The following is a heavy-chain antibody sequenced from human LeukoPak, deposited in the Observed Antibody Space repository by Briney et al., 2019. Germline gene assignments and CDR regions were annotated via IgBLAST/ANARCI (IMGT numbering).Heavy chain of an antibody. J-gene: IGHJ4*02. CDR3: ASVYYDSSGYSNDY. D-gene: IGHD3-22*01. CDR2: ISSSSSYT. CDR1: GFTFSDCY. Sequence: GGSLSLSCAASGFTFSDCYMSWIRQAPGKGLEWVSYISSSSSYTNYADSVTGPFTISRDHAKNSLYLQMNSLRAEDTAVYYCASVYYDSSGYSNDYWGQGTLVTVSS. V-gene: IGHV3-11*03.